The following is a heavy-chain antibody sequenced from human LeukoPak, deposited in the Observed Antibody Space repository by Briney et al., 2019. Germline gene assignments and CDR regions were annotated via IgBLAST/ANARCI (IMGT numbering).Heavy chain of an antibody. J-gene: IGHJ5*02. V-gene: IGHV5-51*01. CDR1: GYSFTSYW. Sequence: GESLKISCKGSGYSFTSYWIGWVRQMPGKGLEWMGIIYPGDSDTRYSPSFQGQVTISADKSISTAYLQWSSLKASDTAMYYCARHVGDASNYEVVWFDPWGQGTLVTVSS. CDR3: ARHVGDASNYEVVWFDP. D-gene: IGHD5-24*01. CDR2: IYPGDSDT.